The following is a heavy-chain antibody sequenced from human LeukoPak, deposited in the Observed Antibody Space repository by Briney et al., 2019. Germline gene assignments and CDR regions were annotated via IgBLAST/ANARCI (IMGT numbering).Heavy chain of an antibody. V-gene: IGHV4-31*03. CDR2: IYYSGST. CDR1: GGSISSGGYY. J-gene: IGHJ5*02. D-gene: IGHD2-2*02. CDR3: ARDRVCSSTSCYMTNWFDP. Sequence: SETLSLTCTVSGGSISSGGYYWSWIRQHPGKGLEWIGYIYYSGSTYYNPSPKSRVTISVDTSKNQFSLKLSSVTAADTAVYYCARDRVCSSTSCYMTNWFDPWGQGTLVTVSS.